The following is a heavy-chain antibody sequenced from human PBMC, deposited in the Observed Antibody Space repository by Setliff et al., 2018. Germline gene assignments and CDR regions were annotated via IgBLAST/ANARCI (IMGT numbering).Heavy chain of an antibody. CDR1: GDTSTTYA. Sequence: ASVKVPCKASGDTSTTYAIHWVRQAPGQGLEWMGWINAGNGNIRYSQNFQGRVTITRDTSASTAYMELSSLTSEDTAIYYCARGDVYSGSYYHFDYWGQGTLVTVSS. D-gene: IGHD1-26*01. CDR3: ARGDVYSGSYYHFDY. J-gene: IGHJ4*02. CDR2: INAGNGNI. V-gene: IGHV1-3*01.